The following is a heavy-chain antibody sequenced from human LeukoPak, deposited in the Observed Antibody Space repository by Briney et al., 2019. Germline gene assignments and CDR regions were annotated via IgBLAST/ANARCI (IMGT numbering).Heavy chain of an antibody. D-gene: IGHD3-10*01. Sequence: PSETLSLTCAVYGGSFSGYYWSWIRQPPGKGLEWIREINHSGSTNYNPSLKSRVTISVDTSKNQFSLKLSSVTAADTAVYYCARARTRYYYGSGSYYNAWFDPWGQGTLVTVSS. J-gene: IGHJ5*02. V-gene: IGHV4-34*01. CDR1: GGSFSGYY. CDR3: ARARTRYYYGSGSYYNAWFDP. CDR2: INHSGST.